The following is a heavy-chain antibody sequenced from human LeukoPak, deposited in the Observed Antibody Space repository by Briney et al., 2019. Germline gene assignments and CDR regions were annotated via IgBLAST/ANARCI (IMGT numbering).Heavy chain of an antibody. Sequence: AGGSLRLSCAASGFTFSSSAMNWVRQAPGKGLEWVGRIRSNSDGGTIDYAAPVKGRFTLSRDDSKTTLYLQMNSLQTEDTAVYYCATDFYDSTWGQGTLVTVSS. CDR2: IRSNSDGGTI. CDR1: GFTFSSSA. CDR3: ATDFYDST. D-gene: IGHD3-22*01. J-gene: IGHJ5*02. V-gene: IGHV3-15*07.